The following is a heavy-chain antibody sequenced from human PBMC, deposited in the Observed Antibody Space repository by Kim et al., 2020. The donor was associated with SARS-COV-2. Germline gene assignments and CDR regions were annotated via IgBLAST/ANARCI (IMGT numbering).Heavy chain of an antibody. V-gene: IGHV3-9*01. D-gene: IGHD6-13*01. CDR2: ISWNSGSI. Sequence: GGTLRLSCAASGFTFGDYAMHWVRQAPGKGLEWVSGISWNSGSIGYADSVKGRFTISRDNAKNSLYLQMNSLRAEDTALYYCAKDIGEADSSSWPLHFDYWGQGTLVTVSS. CDR3: AKDIGEADSSSWPLHFDY. CDR1: GFTFGDYA. J-gene: IGHJ4*02.